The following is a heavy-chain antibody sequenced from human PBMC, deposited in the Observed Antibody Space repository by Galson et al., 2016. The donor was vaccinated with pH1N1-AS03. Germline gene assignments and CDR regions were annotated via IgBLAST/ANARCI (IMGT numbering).Heavy chain of an antibody. Sequence: SETLSLTCTVSGVSISRYHWSWIRQAPGKGLEFLGFMSDTGSPGYNPSLKSRLAMSVDTSKSQFSLRLRSVTAADTAVYYCARLFMEGLCSGGSCHQTNAFDMWGQGTMVTVSS. CDR3: ARLFMEGLCSGGSCHQTNAFDM. CDR2: MSDTGSP. J-gene: IGHJ3*02. V-gene: IGHV4-59*08. CDR1: GVSISRYH. D-gene: IGHD2-15*01.